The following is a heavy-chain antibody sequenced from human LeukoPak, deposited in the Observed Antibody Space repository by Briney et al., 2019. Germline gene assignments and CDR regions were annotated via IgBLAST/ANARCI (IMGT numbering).Heavy chain of an antibody. CDR3: ATSSGYGFLFEY. Sequence: ASVKVSCEVSGYTLTDFSMHWVRQAPGKGLEWMGGFDPEDGETIYAQNFQGRVTMTEDTSTDTAYMEVRSLRSEDTAVYYCATSSGYGFLFEYWGQGTLVTVSS. V-gene: IGHV1-24*01. J-gene: IGHJ4*02. D-gene: IGHD3-22*01. CDR1: GYTLTDFS. CDR2: FDPEDGET.